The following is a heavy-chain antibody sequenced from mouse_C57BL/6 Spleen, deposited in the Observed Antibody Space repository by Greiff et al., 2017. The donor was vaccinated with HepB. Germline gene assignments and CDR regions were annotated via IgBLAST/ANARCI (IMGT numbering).Heavy chain of an antibody. J-gene: IGHJ1*03. CDR2: ISSGSSTI. D-gene: IGHD1-1*01. V-gene: IGHV5-17*01. Sequence: DVKLVESGGGLVKPGGSLKLSCAASGFTFSDYGMHWVRQAPEKGLEWVAYISSGSSTIYYADTVKGRFTISRDNAKNTLFLQMTSLRSEDTAMYYCARGRGSSHWYFDVWGTGTTVTVSS. CDR3: ARGRGSSHWYFDV. CDR1: GFTFSDYG.